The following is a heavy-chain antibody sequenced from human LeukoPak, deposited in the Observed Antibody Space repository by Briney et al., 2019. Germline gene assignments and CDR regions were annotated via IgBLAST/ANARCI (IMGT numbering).Heavy chain of an antibody. CDR3: ARGIVGAPQGKFDY. CDR2: INTNTGSP. J-gene: IGHJ4*02. D-gene: IGHD1-26*01. Sequence: ASVKVSCKASGYTFTSYAMNWVRQAPGQGLEWMGWINTNTGSPTYAQGFTGRFVFSLDTSVSTAYLQISSLKAEDTAVYYCARGIVGAPQGKFDYWGQGTLVTVSS. V-gene: IGHV7-4-1*02. CDR1: GYTFTSYA.